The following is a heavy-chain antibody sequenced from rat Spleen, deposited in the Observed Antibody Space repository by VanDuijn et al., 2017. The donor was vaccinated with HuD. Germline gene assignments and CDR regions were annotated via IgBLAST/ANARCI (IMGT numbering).Heavy chain of an antibody. D-gene: IGHD1-2*01. CDR3: ARTSVAALGFDY. Sequence: VQMKETGPGLVQPTQTLSLTCTVSGFSLTSSRVHWVRQPPGKGLEWMGVIYYDGNTDYNSAIKTRLSISRDTAKSQVFLKINSLQTDDTAMYYCARTSVAALGFDYWGQGVMVTVSS. CDR2: IYYDGNT. CDR1: GFSLTSSR. V-gene: IGHV2-17*01. J-gene: IGHJ2*01.